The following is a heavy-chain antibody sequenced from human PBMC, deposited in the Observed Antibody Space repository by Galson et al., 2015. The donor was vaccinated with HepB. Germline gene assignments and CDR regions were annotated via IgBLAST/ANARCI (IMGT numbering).Heavy chain of an antibody. V-gene: IGHV3-73*01. Sequence: SLRLSCAASGFTFSDSAMHWVRQASGKGLEWVGRIRSKANSYATAYAASVKGRFTISRDDSKNTAYLQMNSLKTEDTAAYYCTRLGGGVTLDFNYWGQGTLVTVSS. CDR2: IRSKANSYAT. CDR3: TRLGGGVTLDFNY. CDR1: GFTFSDSA. D-gene: IGHD3-16*01. J-gene: IGHJ4*02.